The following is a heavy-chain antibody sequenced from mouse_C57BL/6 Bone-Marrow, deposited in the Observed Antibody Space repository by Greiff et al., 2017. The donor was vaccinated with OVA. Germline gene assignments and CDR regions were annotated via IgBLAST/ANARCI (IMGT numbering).Heavy chain of an antibody. Sequence: VHLVESGAELVRPGASVTLSCKASGYTFTDYEMHWVKQTPVHGLEWIGAIDPETGGTAYNQKFKGKAILTADKSSSTAYMELRSLTSEDSAVYYCTRWDYRFAYWGQGTLVTVSA. D-gene: IGHD5-5*01. CDR1: GYTFTDYE. CDR2: IDPETGGT. V-gene: IGHV1-15*01. J-gene: IGHJ3*01. CDR3: TRWDYRFAY.